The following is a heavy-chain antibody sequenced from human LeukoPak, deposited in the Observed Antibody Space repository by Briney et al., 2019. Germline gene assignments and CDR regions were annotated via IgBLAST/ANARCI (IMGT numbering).Heavy chain of an antibody. CDR2: INHSGST. J-gene: IGHJ4*02. CDR3: ARGLSSGSYYSSLDS. V-gene: IGHV4-34*01. CDR1: GGSFSGYY. Sequence: SETLSLTCAVYGGSFSGYYWSWIRQPPGKGLEWIGEINHSGSTNYNPSLKSRVTISVDTSKNQFSLKLSSVTAADTAVYYCARGLSSGSYYSSLDSWGQGTLVTVSS. D-gene: IGHD3-10*01.